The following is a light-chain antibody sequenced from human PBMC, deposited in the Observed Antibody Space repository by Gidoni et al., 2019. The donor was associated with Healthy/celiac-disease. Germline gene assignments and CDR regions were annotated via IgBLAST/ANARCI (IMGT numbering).Light chain of an antibody. CDR3: QQYNNWTPLT. CDR1: QSVSSN. CDR2: GAS. Sequence: IVMTQSPATLSVSPGERATLSCRASQSVSSNLAWYQQKPGQAPRLLIYGASTRATSIPARCSGSGSGTEVTLTISSLQSEDFAVYYCQQYNNWTPLTFGGGTKVEIK. V-gene: IGKV3D-15*01. J-gene: IGKJ4*01.